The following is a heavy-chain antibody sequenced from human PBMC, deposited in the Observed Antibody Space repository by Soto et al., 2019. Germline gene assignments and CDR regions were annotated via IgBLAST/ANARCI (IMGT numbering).Heavy chain of an antibody. D-gene: IGHD6-13*01. CDR1: GFTFSSDS. Sequence: GCSLRLSFAASGFTFSSDSMNWVLHAPVKGLEWVSSISSGSSYIYYADSVKGRFTISRDNAKNSLYLQMNSLRAEDTAVYYCARDPDSGYSSSWYNYWGQGTLVTVSS. V-gene: IGHV3-21*01. J-gene: IGHJ4*02. CDR2: ISSGSSYI. CDR3: ARDPDSGYSSSWYNY.